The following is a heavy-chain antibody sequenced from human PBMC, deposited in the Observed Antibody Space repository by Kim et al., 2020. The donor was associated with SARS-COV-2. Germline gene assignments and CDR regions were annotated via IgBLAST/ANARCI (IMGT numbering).Heavy chain of an antibody. V-gene: IGHV4-59*13. Sequence: SETLSLMCTVSGVSISGYYWSWIRQPPEKGLEWIGYIHSNGATRYNPSLTSRLTISVDTSQNQFSLRLASVTAADTAVYYCARLHSYGWEEFASWGQGTLVTVSP. CDR1: GVSISGYY. D-gene: IGHD3-16*01. CDR3: ARLHSYGWEEFAS. CDR2: IHSNGAT. J-gene: IGHJ4*02.